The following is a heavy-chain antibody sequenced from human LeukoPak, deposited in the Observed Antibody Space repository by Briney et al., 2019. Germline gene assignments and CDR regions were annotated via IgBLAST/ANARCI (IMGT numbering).Heavy chain of an antibody. CDR2: ISYTGST. CDR3: ARVFNWFDP. Sequence: SETLSLTCTVSGGSISSYYWSWIRQPPGKGLEWIGYISYTGSTNYNPSLKSRVIISVDTSKNQFSLKLSSVTAADTAVYYCARVFNWFDPWGQGTLVTVSS. V-gene: IGHV4-59*01. J-gene: IGHJ5*02. CDR1: GGSISSYY.